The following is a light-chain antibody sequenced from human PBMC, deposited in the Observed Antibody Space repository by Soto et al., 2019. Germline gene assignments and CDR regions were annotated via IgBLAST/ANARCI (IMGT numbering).Light chain of an antibody. CDR3: QQTYNPPWT. CDR1: QTITRY. Sequence: DIQMTQSPSSVSASVGDRVTITCRAGQTITRYLNWYQQKPGKAPNLLIYGASTLQSVVPSRFTGSGSGTDFTLTISSLQPEDFATYYFQQTYNPPWTFGLGTKVEIK. CDR2: GAS. V-gene: IGKV1-39*01. J-gene: IGKJ1*01.